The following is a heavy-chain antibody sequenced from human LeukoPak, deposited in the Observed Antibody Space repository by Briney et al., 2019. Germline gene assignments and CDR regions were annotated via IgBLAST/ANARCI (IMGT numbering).Heavy chain of an antibody. D-gene: IGHD6-13*01. V-gene: IGHV3-23*01. Sequence: GGSLRLSCAASGFTFSSYAMSWVRQAPGKGLEWVSAISGSGGSTYYADSVKGRFTISRDNSKNTLYLQMNSLRAEDTAVYYCAKEWYSSSWYIRLYYYYYGMDVWGQGTTVTVSS. J-gene: IGHJ6*02. CDR1: GFTFSSYA. CDR3: AKEWYSSSWYIRLYYYYYGMDV. CDR2: ISGSGGST.